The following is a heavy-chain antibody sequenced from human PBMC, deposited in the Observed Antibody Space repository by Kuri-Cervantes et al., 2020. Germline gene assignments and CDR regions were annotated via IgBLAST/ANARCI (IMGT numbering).Heavy chain of an antibody. J-gene: IGHJ4*02. CDR2: IYYSGST. D-gene: IGHD3-22*01. CDR1: GGSISSYY. CDR3: AAYDSSGYYYGH. V-gene: IGHV4-59*01. Sequence: GSLRLSCTVSGGSISSYYWSWIRQPPGKGLEWIGYIYYSGSTNYNPSLKSRVNISVETSKNQFSLKLSSVTAADTAVYYFAAYDSSGYYYGHWGQGTLVTVSS.